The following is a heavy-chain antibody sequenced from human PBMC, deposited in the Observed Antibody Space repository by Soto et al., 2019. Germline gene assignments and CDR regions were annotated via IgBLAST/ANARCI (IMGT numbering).Heavy chain of an antibody. CDR2: ISSSSTYI. CDR3: ARGPDYYDSSGYYPLAY. V-gene: IGHV3-11*06. CDR1: GFTFRDYY. Sequence: GGSLRLSCAASGFTFRDYYMSWVRQAPGKGLEWVSDISSSSTYINYADSVKGRFTISRDNAKNSLYLQMNSLRAEDTAVYYCARGPDYYDSSGYYPLAYWGQGTLVTVSS. D-gene: IGHD3-22*01. J-gene: IGHJ4*02.